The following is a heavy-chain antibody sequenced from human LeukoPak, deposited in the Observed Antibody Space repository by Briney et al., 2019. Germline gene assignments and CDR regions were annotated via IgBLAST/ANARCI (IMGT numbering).Heavy chain of an antibody. CDR2: INPNSGGT. V-gene: IGHV1-2*07. D-gene: IGHD2-8*02. Sequence: ASVKVSCKASGYTFTDYYIHWVRQAPGQGLEWMGWINPNSGGTNYAHKFQGRVTMTSDTSISNVYMDLSSLNSDDTAVYYCARDVGSLVVDYWGQGTLVPVSS. CDR1: GYTFTDYY. J-gene: IGHJ4*02. CDR3: ARDVGSLVVDY.